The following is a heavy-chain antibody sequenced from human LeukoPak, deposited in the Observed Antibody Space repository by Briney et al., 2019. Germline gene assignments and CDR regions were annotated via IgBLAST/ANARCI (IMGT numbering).Heavy chain of an antibody. CDR3: AKANRDHLSHYYGVDV. D-gene: IGHD3-10*01. CDR1: GFSFSSYG. Sequence: GGSLRLSCAASGFSFSSYGMHWLRQAPGKGPESVALIRHDGTETYHADSVKGRFTISRGDSKSTFYLQMNSLRPEDTAVYYCAKANRDHLSHYYGVDVWGPGTTV. CDR2: IRHDGTET. V-gene: IGHV3-30*02. J-gene: IGHJ6*02.